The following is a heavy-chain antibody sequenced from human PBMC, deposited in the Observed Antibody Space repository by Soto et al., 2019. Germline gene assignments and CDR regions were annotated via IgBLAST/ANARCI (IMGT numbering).Heavy chain of an antibody. CDR3: ARRGSGPYDYYGLDV. CDR1: GYTFTTSG. CDR2: ISTYNGDT. J-gene: IGHJ6*02. Sequence: QVQLVQSGPEVRKPGASVKVSCEASGYTFTTSGISWVRQVPGQGLEWMGWISTYNGDTNSAQNFQGRVLMTADTSPGTAYMEWISLKSDDTAVYHSARRGSGPYDYYGLDVWGQGTTVTVSS. V-gene: IGHV1-18*01. D-gene: IGHD3-16*01.